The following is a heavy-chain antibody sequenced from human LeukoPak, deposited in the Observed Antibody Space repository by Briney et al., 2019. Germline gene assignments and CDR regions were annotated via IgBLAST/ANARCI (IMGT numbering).Heavy chain of an antibody. J-gene: IGHJ4*02. CDR1: GFSFSNYS. CDR2: ISTSISYI. V-gene: IGHV3-21*01. Sequence: PGGSLRLSCVASGFSFSNYSMNWVRQAPGKGLEWVSSISTSISYIYYVDSVKGRFTISRDNAKNSLYLQMNSLRAEDTAVYYCARDLPNPYSGSYQPLDYWGQGTLVTVSS. D-gene: IGHD1-26*01. CDR3: ARDLPNPYSGSYQPLDY.